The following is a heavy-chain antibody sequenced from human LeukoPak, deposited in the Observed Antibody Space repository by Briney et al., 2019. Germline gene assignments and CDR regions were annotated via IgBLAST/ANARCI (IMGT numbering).Heavy chain of an antibody. J-gene: IGHJ4*02. CDR3: ATKMATKGSFEY. V-gene: IGHV3-48*02. D-gene: IGHD5-24*01. CDR1: GFTFGTYN. CDR2: ISFSSSTI. Sequence: GGSLRLSCAASGFTFGTYNMNWVRQAPGKGLEWVSYISFSSSTIHYADSVEGRFTISRDNAKNSLYLQMNSLRDEDTAVYYCATKMATKGSFEYWGQGTLVTVSS.